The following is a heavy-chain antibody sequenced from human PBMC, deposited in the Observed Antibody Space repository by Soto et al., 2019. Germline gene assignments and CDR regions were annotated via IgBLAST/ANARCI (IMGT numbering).Heavy chain of an antibody. CDR1: GFTFSSYS. V-gene: IGHV3-21*01. J-gene: IGHJ4*02. CDR2: ISSSSSYI. D-gene: IGHD1-26*01. Sequence: EVQLVESGGGLVKPGGSLRLSCAASGFTFSSYSMNWVRQAPGKGLEWVSSISSSSSYIYYADSVKGRFTISRDNAKNSLYLQMNSLRAEDTAGYYCARDRWELHDYWGQGTLVTVSS. CDR3: ARDRWELHDY.